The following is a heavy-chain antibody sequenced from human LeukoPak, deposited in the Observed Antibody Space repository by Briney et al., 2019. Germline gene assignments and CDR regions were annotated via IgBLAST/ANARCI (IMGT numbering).Heavy chain of an antibody. CDR3: ARDNYDYVWGSYQNFDY. CDR1: GGSFSGYY. D-gene: IGHD3-16*02. V-gene: IGHV4-34*01. Sequence: PSETLSLTRAVYGGSFSGYYWSWIRQPPGKGLEWIGEINHSGSTNYNPSLKSRVTISVDTSKNQFSLKLSSVTAADTAVYYCARDNYDYVWGSYQNFDYWGQGTLVTVSS. CDR2: INHSGST. J-gene: IGHJ4*02.